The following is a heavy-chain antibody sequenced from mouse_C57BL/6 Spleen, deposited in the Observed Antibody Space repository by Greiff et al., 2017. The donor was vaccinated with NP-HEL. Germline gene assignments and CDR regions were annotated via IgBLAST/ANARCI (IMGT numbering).Heavy chain of an antibody. J-gene: IGHJ4*01. V-gene: IGHV1-54*01. D-gene: IGHD6-1*02. Sequence: QVQLQQSGAELVRPGTSVKVSCKASGYAFTNYLIEWVKQRPGQGLEWIGVINPGSGGTNYNEKFKGKATLTADKSSSTAYMQLSSLTSEDSAVYFCARRGRQLDYYAMDYWGQGTSVTVSS. CDR1: GYAFTNYL. CDR2: INPGSGGT. CDR3: ARRGRQLDYYAMDY.